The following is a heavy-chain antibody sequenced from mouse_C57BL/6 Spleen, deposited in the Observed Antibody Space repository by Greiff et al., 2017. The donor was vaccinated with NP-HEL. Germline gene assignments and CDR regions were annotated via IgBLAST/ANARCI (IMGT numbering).Heavy chain of an antibody. Sequence: EVQLQESGPGLVKPSQSLSLTCSVTGYSITSGYYWNWIRQFPGNKLEWMGYISYDGSNNYNPSLKNRISITRDTSKNQFFLKLNSVTTEDTATYYCARGELYYYAMDYWGQGTSVTVSS. J-gene: IGHJ4*01. V-gene: IGHV3-6*01. CDR1: GYSITSGYY. CDR2: ISYDGSN. CDR3: ARGELYYYAMDY.